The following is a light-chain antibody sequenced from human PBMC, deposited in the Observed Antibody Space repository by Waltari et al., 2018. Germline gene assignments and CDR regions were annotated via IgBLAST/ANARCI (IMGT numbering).Light chain of an antibody. J-gene: IGLJ1*01. CDR2: LNSDGSH. Sequence: QLVLTQSPSASASLGASVNPTYTLRSGHSSYAIAWHQQQPEKGTRYLMKLNSDGSHSKGDGIPDRFSGSSSGAERYLTISSLQSEDEADYYCQTWGTGIHVFGTGTKVTVL. CDR1: SGHSSYA. CDR3: QTWGTGIHV. V-gene: IGLV4-69*01.